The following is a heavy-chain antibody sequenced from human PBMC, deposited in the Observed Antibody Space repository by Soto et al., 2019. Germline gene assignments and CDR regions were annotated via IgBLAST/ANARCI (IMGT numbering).Heavy chain of an antibody. J-gene: IGHJ4*02. Sequence: QITLKESGPTLVKPTQTLTLTCTFSGFSLSTSGVGVGWIRQPPGKALEWLALIYWDDDKRYSPSLKSRLTITKDTTKNQVVLTMTNMDPVDTATYYCARRLGGDYADYWGQGTLVTVSS. V-gene: IGHV2-5*02. CDR3: ARRLGGDYADY. CDR1: GFSLSTSGVG. CDR2: IYWDDDK.